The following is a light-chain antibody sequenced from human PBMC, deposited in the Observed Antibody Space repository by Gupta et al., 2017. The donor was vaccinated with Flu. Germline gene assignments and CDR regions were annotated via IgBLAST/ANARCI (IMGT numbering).Light chain of an antibody. CDR2: AAS. J-gene: IGKJ3*01. Sequence: DIQLTQSPSSVSASVGDRVTITCRASQGISSWLAWYQQKPGKAPKLLIYAASSLPSGVPSRCSGSGSRTDFTLTSSRLQPEDFANYYCQQANSFPYTFGPGTKVDIK. V-gene: IGKV1-12*01. CDR3: QQANSFPYT. CDR1: QGISSW.